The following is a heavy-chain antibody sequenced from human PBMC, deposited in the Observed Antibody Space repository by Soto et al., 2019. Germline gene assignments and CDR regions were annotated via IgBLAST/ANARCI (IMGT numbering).Heavy chain of an antibody. CDR1: GFTFSDYY. D-gene: IGHD6-6*01. V-gene: IGHV3-11*01. CDR2: INSSGSTI. J-gene: IGHJ6*03. CDR3: ARPREYSRPRANYYYYYMDV. Sequence: QVQLVESGGGLVKPGGSLRLSCAASGFTFSDYYMSWIRQAPGKGLEWVSYINSSGSTIYYADSVKGRFTISRDNAKNSLYLQMNSLRAEDTAVYYCARPREYSRPRANYYYYYMDVWGKGTTVTVSS.